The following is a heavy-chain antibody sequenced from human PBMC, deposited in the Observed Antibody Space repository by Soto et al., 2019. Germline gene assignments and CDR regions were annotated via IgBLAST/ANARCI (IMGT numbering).Heavy chain of an antibody. CDR2: ISYDGSNK. D-gene: IGHD3-3*01. V-gene: IGHV3-30*18. J-gene: IGHJ4*02. Sequence: TGGSLRLSCAASGFTFSSYGMHWVRQAPGKGLEWVAVISYDGSNKYYADSVKGRFTISRDNSKNTLYLQMNSLRAEDTAVYYCAKDRGLYYDFWSGYYDYWGQGTLVTVSS. CDR3: AKDRGLYYDFWSGYYDY. CDR1: GFTFSSYG.